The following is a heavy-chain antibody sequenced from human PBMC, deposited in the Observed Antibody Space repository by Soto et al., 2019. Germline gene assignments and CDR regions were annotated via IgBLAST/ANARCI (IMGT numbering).Heavy chain of an antibody. CDR1: GFTFSSYA. Sequence: GGSLRLSCAASGFTFSSYAMSWVRQAPGKGLEWVSAISGSGGSTYYADSVKCRFTISRDNSKNTLYLQMNSLRAEDTAVYCCAKVAVEYQLLSEFDYWGQGTLVTVSS. CDR2: ISGSGGST. CDR3: AKVAVEYQLLSEFDY. V-gene: IGHV3-23*01. J-gene: IGHJ4*02. D-gene: IGHD2-2*01.